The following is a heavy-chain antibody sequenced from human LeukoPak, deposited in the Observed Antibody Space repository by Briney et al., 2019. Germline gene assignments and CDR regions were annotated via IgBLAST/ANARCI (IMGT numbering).Heavy chain of an antibody. CDR1: GXSISSHF. CDR3: ARHDSSSGLPYYFDY. J-gene: IGHJ4*02. V-gene: IGHV4-59*08. Sequence: ASETLSLTCTVSGXSISSHFWNWIRQPPGKGLEWIGNIYYSGTTDYNPSLKSRVTISVDTSKNQFSLILSSVTAADTAVYYCARHDSSSGLPYYFDYWGQGTLVTVSS. D-gene: IGHD1-26*01. CDR2: IYYSGTT.